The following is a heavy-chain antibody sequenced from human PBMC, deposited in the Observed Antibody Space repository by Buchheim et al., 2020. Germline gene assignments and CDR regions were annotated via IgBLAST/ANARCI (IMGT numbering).Heavy chain of an antibody. Sequence: QVQLQQWGAGLLKPSETLSLTCAVYGGSFSGYYWSWIRQPPGKGLEWIGEINHSGSTNYNPSLKSRVTISADTSKNQFSLKLRSVTAADTAVYYCARDGKLLWFGELSALDYYGMDVWGQGTT. D-gene: IGHD3-10*01. CDR1: GGSFSGYY. CDR2: INHSGST. V-gene: IGHV4-34*01. CDR3: ARDGKLLWFGELSALDYYGMDV. J-gene: IGHJ6*02.